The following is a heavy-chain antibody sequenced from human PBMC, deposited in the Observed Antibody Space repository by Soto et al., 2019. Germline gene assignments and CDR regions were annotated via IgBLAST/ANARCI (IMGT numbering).Heavy chain of an antibody. Sequence: SQALSLTSAISGVTVSSNRAACNLIRQSPSRGLEWLGRTYYRSKWNNDYALSVKSRITINPDTPKNQFSLHLYSVTPEDTAVYYCTGITSFRGMDVWGQGTPVTVSS. D-gene: IGHD3-10*01. CDR1: GVTVSSNRAA. V-gene: IGHV6-1*01. CDR3: TGITSFRGMDV. J-gene: IGHJ6*02. CDR2: TYYRSKWNN.